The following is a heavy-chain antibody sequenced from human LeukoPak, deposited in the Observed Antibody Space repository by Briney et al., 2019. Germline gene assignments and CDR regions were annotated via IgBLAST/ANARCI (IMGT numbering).Heavy chain of an antibody. CDR1: GFIFNSYG. Sequence: SGGSLRLSCAASGFIFNSYGMSWVRQAPGKGLEWVSALSGSGETTYYADSVKGRFTISRDNSKNTLYLQMNSLRVEDTAIYYCAKDRSWGLDYWGQGTLVTVSS. CDR3: AKDRSWGLDY. J-gene: IGHJ4*02. CDR2: LSGSGETT. D-gene: IGHD7-27*01. V-gene: IGHV3-23*01.